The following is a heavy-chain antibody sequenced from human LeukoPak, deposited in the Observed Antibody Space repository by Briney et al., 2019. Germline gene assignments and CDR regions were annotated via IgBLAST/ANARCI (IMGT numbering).Heavy chain of an antibody. CDR1: GGTFISYA. D-gene: IGHD6-19*01. Sequence: SVKVSCKASGGTFISYAISWVRQAPGQGLEWMGGIIPIFGTANYAQKFQGRVTITTDESTSTAYMELSSLRSEDTAVYYCAIAHSSGWYRGLGYFDYWGQGTLVTVSS. CDR2: IIPIFGTA. J-gene: IGHJ4*02. V-gene: IGHV1-69*05. CDR3: AIAHSSGWYRGLGYFDY.